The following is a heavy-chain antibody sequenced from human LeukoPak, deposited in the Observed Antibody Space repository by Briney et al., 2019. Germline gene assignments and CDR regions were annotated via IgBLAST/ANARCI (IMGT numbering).Heavy chain of an antibody. V-gene: IGHV4-30-4*01. D-gene: IGHD6-19*01. CDR1: GGSISSGDYY. CDR3: AREGWADAFDI. Sequence: SETLSLTCTVSGGSISSGDYYWSWIRQPPGKGLEWIGYIYYSGSTYYNPSLKSRVTISVDTSKNQFSLKLSSVTAADTAVYYCAREGWADAFDIWGQGTMVTVSS. J-gene: IGHJ3*02. CDR2: IYYSGST.